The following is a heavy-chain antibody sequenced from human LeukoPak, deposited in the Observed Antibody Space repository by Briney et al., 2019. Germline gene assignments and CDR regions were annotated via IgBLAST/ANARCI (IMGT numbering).Heavy chain of an antibody. CDR2: INPNSGGT. CDR1: GGTFSSYA. V-gene: IGHV1-2*06. J-gene: IGHJ4*02. D-gene: IGHD6-6*01. CDR3: ARDRSSSSELTFDY. Sequence: AASVKVSCKASGGTFSSYAISWVRQAPGQGLEWMGRINPNSGGTNYAQKFQGRVTMTRDTSISTAYMELSRLRSDDTAVYYCARDRSSSSELTFDYWGQGTLVTVSS.